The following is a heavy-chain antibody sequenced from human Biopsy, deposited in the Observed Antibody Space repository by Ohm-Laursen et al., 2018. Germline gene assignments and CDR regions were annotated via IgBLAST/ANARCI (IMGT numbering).Heavy chain of an antibody. J-gene: IGHJ5*02. V-gene: IGHV1-8*02. CDR2: MNPISGNT. Sequence: ASVKVSCKTSGYTFSNYGINWVRQATGQGPEWMGWMNPISGNTGYAHKFRGRVTMTSDSSISTAYLEVSSLTFEDTAVYYCARAVRYRLLSDPWGQGALVTVSS. CDR3: ARAVRYRLLSDP. D-gene: IGHD2/OR15-2a*01. CDR1: GYTFSNYG.